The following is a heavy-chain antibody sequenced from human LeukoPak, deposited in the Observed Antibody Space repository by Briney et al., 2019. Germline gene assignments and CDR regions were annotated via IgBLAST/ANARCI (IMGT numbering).Heavy chain of an antibody. CDR2: IYYSGTT. Sequence: SETLSLTCTVSGFSISIYYWSWIRQPPGKGLECLGYIYYSGTTNYNPSLKSRVTISTDSSKNQFSLNLTSVTAADTAVYYCARSRKNRDVYNFYYWGQGTLVTVSS. CDR1: GFSISIYY. V-gene: IGHV4-59*08. J-gene: IGHJ4*02. CDR3: ARSRKNRDVYNFYY. D-gene: IGHD5-24*01.